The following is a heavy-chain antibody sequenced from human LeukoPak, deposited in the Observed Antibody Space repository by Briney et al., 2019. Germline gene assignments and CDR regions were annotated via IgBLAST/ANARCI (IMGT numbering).Heavy chain of an antibody. CDR2: INSDGSST. V-gene: IGHV3-74*01. Sequence: GGSLRLSCAASGFTFSSYWMHWVRQGPGKGLVWVSRINSDGSSTSYADSVKGRFTISRDNSKNTLYLQMNSLRAEDTAVYYCAKDSYYYDSSGYREGDTYFDYWGQGTLVTVSS. J-gene: IGHJ4*02. D-gene: IGHD3-22*01. CDR1: GFTFSSYW. CDR3: AKDSYYYDSSGYREGDTYFDY.